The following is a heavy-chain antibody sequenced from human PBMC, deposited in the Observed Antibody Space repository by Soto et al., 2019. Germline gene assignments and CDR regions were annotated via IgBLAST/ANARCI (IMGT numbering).Heavy chain of an antibody. Sequence: SEILSLTCTVSGGSISSFYWSWIRQPPGKGLEWIGYIYYSGSTNYNASLKSRVTISIDTSKNQFSLKLSSVTAADTAVYYCARHLPGASTGGKFDPWGQGTLVTVSS. V-gene: IGHV4-59*08. J-gene: IGHJ5*02. CDR3: ARHLPGASTGGKFDP. CDR2: IYYSGST. CDR1: GGSISSFY. D-gene: IGHD1-26*01.